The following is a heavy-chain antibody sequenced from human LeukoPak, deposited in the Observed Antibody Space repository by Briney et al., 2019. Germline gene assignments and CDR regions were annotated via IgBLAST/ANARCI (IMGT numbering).Heavy chain of an antibody. D-gene: IGHD6-25*01. Sequence: RPGRSLRLSCAASGFTFSSYGMHWVRQAPGKGLEWVAVIWYDGSNKYYADSVKGRFTISRDNSKNTLYLQTNSLRAEDTAVYYCAKDPGGAAEVAYWGQGTLVTVSS. CDR1: GFTFSSYG. J-gene: IGHJ4*02. V-gene: IGHV3-33*06. CDR2: IWYDGSNK. CDR3: AKDPGGAAEVAY.